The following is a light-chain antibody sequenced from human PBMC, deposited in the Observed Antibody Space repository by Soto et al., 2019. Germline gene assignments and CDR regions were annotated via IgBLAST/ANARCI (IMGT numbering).Light chain of an antibody. J-gene: IGKJ3*01. V-gene: IGKV3-20*01. Sequence: EIVLTQSPGTLSLSPGERATLSCRASPSVSGSNLAWYQQKPGQAPRLVIYGASSRATGIPDRFSGSGSGTDFTLTISRLEPDDFATYYCQQYSGYSLFTFGPGTVVDIK. CDR3: QQYSGYSLFT. CDR1: PSVSGSN. CDR2: GAS.